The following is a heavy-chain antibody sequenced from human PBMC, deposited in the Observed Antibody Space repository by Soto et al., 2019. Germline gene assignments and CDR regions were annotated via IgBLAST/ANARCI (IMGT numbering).Heavy chain of an antibody. D-gene: IGHD6-19*01. CDR2: ISSSSSYI. CDR1: GFTFSSYS. J-gene: IGHJ4*02. CDR3: ARAAYVAVAGSPFDY. V-gene: IGHV3-21*01. Sequence: PGGSLRVSCAASGFTFSSYSMNWVRQAPGKGLEWVSSISSSSSYIYYAGSVKGRFTISRDNAKNSLYLQMNSLRAEDTAVYYCARAAYVAVAGSPFDYWGQGTLVTVSS.